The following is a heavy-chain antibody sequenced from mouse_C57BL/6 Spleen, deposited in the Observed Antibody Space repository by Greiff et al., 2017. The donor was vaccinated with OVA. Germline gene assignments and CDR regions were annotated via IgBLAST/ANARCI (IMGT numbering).Heavy chain of an antibody. V-gene: IGHV1-80*01. Sequence: QVQLQQSGAELVKPGASVKISCKASGYAFSSYWMNWVKQRPGKGLEWIGQIYPGDGDTNYNGKFKGKATLTADKSSRTAYMQLSSLTSEDSAVYFCARRGSSYGFDYWGQGTTLTVSS. CDR1: GYAFSSYW. D-gene: IGHD1-1*01. CDR2: IYPGDGDT. J-gene: IGHJ2*01. CDR3: ARRGSSYGFDY.